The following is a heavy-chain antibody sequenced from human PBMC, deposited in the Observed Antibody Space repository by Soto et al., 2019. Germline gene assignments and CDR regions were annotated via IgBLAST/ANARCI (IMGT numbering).Heavy chain of an antibody. D-gene: IGHD2-2*01. V-gene: IGHV3-23*01. CDR1: GFTFSSYA. CDR2: ISGSGGST. Sequence: EVQLLESGGGLVQPGGSLRLSCAASGFTFSSYAMSWVRQAPGKGLEWVSAISGSGGSTYYADSVKGRFTISRDNSKNTLYLQMNSLRAEDTAVYYCANLVEYCSSTSCYLRYGDYTVDYWGQGTLVTVSS. CDR3: ANLVEYCSSTSCYLRYGDYTVDY. J-gene: IGHJ4*02.